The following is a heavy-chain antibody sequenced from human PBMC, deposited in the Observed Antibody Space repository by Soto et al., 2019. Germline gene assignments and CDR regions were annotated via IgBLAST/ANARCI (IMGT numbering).Heavy chain of an antibody. CDR3: AKCSVGTVRTSGWCNWFDP. CDR1: GFTFSSSA. CDR2: IRVGGGDT. J-gene: IGHJ5*02. V-gene: IGHV3-23*01. D-gene: IGHD6-19*01. Sequence: EVRLLESGGGLAQPGGSCRLSCAASGFTFSSSAMNWVRQAPGKGLEWVSSIRVGGGDTFYADSVRGRFTVSRDISRNTLYLQMNSLRAEDTAIYYCAKCSVGTVRTSGWCNWFDPWGQGTLVTVSS.